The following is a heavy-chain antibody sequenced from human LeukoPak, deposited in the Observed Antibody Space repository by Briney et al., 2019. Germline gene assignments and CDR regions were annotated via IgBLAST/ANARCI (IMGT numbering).Heavy chain of an antibody. V-gene: IGHV4-59*01. CDR3: ARMRPAVRDFDY. CDR1: GVSISGYY. CDR2: IYYSGST. D-gene: IGHD4-17*01. Sequence: ASETLSLTCTVSGVSISGYYWSWIRQPPGKGLEWIGYIYYSGSTNYNPSLKSRVTISVDTSKNQFSLKLSSVTAADTAVYYCARMRPAVRDFDYWGQGTLVTVSS. J-gene: IGHJ4*02.